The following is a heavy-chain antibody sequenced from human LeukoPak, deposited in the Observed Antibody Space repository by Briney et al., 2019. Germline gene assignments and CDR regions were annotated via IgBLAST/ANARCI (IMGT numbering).Heavy chain of an antibody. J-gene: IGHJ4*02. Sequence: GGSLRLSRAASGFTFSSYAMSWVRQAPGKGLEWVSAISGSGGSTYYADSVKGRFTISRDNSKNTLYLQMNSLRAEDTAVYYCAKGAAGSQSPADFDYWGQGTLVTVSS. CDR2: ISGSGGST. CDR3: AKGAAGSQSPADFDY. D-gene: IGHD3-10*01. CDR1: GFTFSSYA. V-gene: IGHV3-23*01.